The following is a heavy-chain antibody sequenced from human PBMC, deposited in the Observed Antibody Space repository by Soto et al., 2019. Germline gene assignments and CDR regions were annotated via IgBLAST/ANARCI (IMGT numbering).Heavy chain of an antibody. V-gene: IGHV1-69*12. CDR1: GGTFRSYV. Sequence: QVQLVQSGAEVKKPGSSVKVSCKASGGTFRSYVTSWVRQAPGQGLEWLGGIIPMYGTTYYAQTFQGRVTISAAESTRTAFMELSSLRSEDTAVYYCARIGTLDWIDDYWGQGTLVTVSS. CDR2: IIPMYGTT. D-gene: IGHD1-1*01. CDR3: ARIGTLDWIDDY. J-gene: IGHJ4*02.